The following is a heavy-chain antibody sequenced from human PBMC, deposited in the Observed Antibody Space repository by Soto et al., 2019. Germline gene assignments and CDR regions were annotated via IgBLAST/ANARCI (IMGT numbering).Heavy chain of an antibody. V-gene: IGHV3-7*03. D-gene: IGHD3-10*01. CDR2: IRQDGRAQ. CDR1: GFTFTTYW. J-gene: IGHJ5*02. CDR3: VRGGHGSGSYLGSS. Sequence: GGSLRLSCVASGFTFTTYWMSWVRQAPGKGLEWVANIRQDGRAQYYVDSVKGRFTISRDNAKNSVYLQMDRLSVEDTALYYCVRGGHGSGSYLGSSWGQGILVTVSS.